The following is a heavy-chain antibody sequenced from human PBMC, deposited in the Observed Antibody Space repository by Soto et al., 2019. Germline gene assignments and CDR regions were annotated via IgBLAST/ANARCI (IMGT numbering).Heavy chain of an antibody. V-gene: IGHV2-5*02. CDR1: RLSPSTSGES. J-gene: IGHJ4*02. Sequence: GSTPAKPPQNLPLTYTFSRLSPSTSGESVVWIPQPPGKALEWLALIYWDDEKRYRPSLKSRLTLTKDTSKNQVVLTMTNIDPVDTATYYCAQRPRSGSYFVYWGQGTLVTVSS. D-gene: IGHD1-26*01. CDR3: AQRPRSGSYFVY. CDR2: IYWDDEK.